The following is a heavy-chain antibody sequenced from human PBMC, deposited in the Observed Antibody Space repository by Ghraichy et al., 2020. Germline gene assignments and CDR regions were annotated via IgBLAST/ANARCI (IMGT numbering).Heavy chain of an antibody. Sequence: GESLNISCAASGFTFSSYDMHWVRQPIGKGLEWVSVIGIAGDTYYPGSVKGRFTISRENAKNSLYLQMNSLRAGDTAMYYCARGIMATHRDLYFDLWGRGTLVTVYS. V-gene: IGHV3-13*01. D-gene: IGHD5-12*01. CDR2: IGIAGDT. J-gene: IGHJ2*01. CDR1: GFTFSSYD. CDR3: ARGIMATHRDLYFDL.